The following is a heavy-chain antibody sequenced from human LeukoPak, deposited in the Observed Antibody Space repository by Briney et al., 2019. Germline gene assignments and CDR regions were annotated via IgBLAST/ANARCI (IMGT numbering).Heavy chain of an antibody. Sequence: GGSLGLSCAASGFTFSSYSMNWVRQAPGKGLEWVSSISSSSSYIYYADSVKGRFTISRDNAKNSLYLQMNSLRAEDTAVYYCARDSLYGSGSYYNVVYWGQGTLVPVSS. V-gene: IGHV3-21*01. D-gene: IGHD3-10*01. J-gene: IGHJ4*02. CDR3: ARDSLYGSGSYYNVVY. CDR1: GFTFSSYS. CDR2: ISSSSSYI.